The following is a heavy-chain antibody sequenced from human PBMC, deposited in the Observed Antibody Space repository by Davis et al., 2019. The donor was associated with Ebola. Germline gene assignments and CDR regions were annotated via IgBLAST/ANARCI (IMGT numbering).Heavy chain of an antibody. V-gene: IGHV3-33*01. CDR1: GFTFSSYG. D-gene: IGHD3-16*01. J-gene: IGHJ6*02. Sequence: GESLKISCAASGFTFSSYGMHWVRQAPGKGLEWVAVIWYDGSNKYYADSVKGRFTISRDNSKNTLYLQMNSLRAEDTAVYYCARGLQTRWRVGWGMDVWGQGTTVTVSS. CDR2: IWYDGSNK. CDR3: ARGLQTRWRVGWGMDV.